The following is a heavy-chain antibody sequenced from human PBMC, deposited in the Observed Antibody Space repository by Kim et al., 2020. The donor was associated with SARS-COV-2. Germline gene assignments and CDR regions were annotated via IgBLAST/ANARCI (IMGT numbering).Heavy chain of an antibody. CDR2: IGSSGFTT. D-gene: IGHD3-10*02. V-gene: IGHV3-23*01. Sequence: GGSLRLSCAASGFSFSSYAMSWVRQSAGKGLEWVSAIGSSGFTTYYAASVQGRFTISRDNSKNTLYLQMNSLRAEDTAIYYCAKDVRTSIRVLDYWGQGTLVSVCS. J-gene: IGHJ4*02. CDR1: GFSFSSYA. CDR3: AKDVRTSIRVLDY.